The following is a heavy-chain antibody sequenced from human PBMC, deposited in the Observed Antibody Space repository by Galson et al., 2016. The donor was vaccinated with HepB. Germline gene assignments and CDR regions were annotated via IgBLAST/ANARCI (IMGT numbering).Heavy chain of an antibody. V-gene: IGHV6-1*01. J-gene: IGHJ4*02. CDR1: ADSDSSNNAG. CDR2: TYYSSKWFY. CDR3: TRVKELGMGFHS. D-gene: IGHD7-27*01. Sequence: CDIFADSDSSNNAGWNWIRQSPSEGLEWLERTYYSSKWFYDYAESVKRRTTIKPDTTKNQFSLQLNSVTVEDTAVYYCTRVKELGMGFHSWGQGTLVIVSS.